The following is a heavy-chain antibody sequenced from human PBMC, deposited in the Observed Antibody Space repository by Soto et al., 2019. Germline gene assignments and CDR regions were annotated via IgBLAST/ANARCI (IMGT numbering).Heavy chain of an antibody. J-gene: IGHJ4*02. Sequence: SETLSLTCTVSGGSISSYYWSWIRQPPGKGLEWIGYIYYSGSTNYNPSLKSRVTISVDTSKNQFSLKLSSVTAADTAVYYCARTLQNSYCGGDCYLDYWGQGTLVTVSS. CDR1: GGSISSYY. CDR2: IYYSGST. D-gene: IGHD2-21*01. CDR3: ARTLQNSYCGGDCYLDY. V-gene: IGHV4-59*08.